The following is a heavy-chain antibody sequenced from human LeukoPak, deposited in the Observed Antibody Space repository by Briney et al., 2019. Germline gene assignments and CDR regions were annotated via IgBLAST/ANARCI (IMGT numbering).Heavy chain of an antibody. CDR1: GFTFSSYW. Sequence: PGGSLRLSCAASGFTFSSYWMHWVRQAPGKGLVWVSRINSDGSSTSYADSVKGRFTISRDNAKNTLYLQMNSLRAEDTAVYYCARAEELLLWFGELLSPHYYGMDVWGQGTTVTVSS. J-gene: IGHJ6*02. V-gene: IGHV3-74*01. D-gene: IGHD3-10*01. CDR2: INSDGSST. CDR3: ARAEELLLWFGELLSPHYYGMDV.